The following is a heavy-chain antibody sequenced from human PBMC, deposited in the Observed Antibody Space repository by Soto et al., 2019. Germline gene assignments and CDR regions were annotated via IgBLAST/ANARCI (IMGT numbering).Heavy chain of an antibody. CDR3: ARHHSSSYHGMDV. Sequence: ASVKVSCKASGHTFTSYYIHWVRQAPGQGLEWMGIINPSGGSTTYAQKFQGRVTMTRDTSTSTVYMELSSLRSEDTAVYYCARHHSSSYHGMDVWVQGTTVTVSS. CDR2: INPSGGST. V-gene: IGHV1-46*01. J-gene: IGHJ6*02. D-gene: IGHD2-15*01. CDR1: GHTFTSYY.